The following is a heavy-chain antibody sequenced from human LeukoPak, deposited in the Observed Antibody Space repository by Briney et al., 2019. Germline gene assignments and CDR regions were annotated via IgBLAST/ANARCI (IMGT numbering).Heavy chain of an antibody. CDR1: GFTFRTNG. Sequence: GRSLRLSCAASGFTFRTNGMNWVRQAPGKGLEWISYINSNSDTVHYSNSVEGRFTISRDNAKNSLYLQMNSLRAEDTAMYYCARDTRGESDYWGHGTLVTVSS. D-gene: IGHD2-2*01. CDR3: ARDTRGESDY. V-gene: IGHV3-48*04. CDR2: INSNSDTV. J-gene: IGHJ4*01.